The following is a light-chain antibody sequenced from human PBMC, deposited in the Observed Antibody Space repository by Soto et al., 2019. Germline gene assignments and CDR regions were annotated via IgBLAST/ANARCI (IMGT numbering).Light chain of an antibody. V-gene: IGKV1-5*03. Sequence: DIQMTQSPSSLSASVGYRFTITCRASQSVSFWLAWYQQKPGKAPKLLIYKASTLESGVPSRFSGSGSGTDFTLTISSLQPEDFATYYCQQANSFPITFGQGTRLEIK. J-gene: IGKJ5*01. CDR1: QSVSFW. CDR3: QQANSFPIT. CDR2: KAS.